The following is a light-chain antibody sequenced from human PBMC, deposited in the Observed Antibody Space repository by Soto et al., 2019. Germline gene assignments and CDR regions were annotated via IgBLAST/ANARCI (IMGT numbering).Light chain of an antibody. CDR1: QSVSSSY. Sequence: IVLTQSPGTLSLSPGERVTLSCRASQSVSSSYLAWYQQKPGHAPRLLIYGASSRATGIPDRFSGSGSGTAFTLTISRLEPEDFAVYFCQQYGSSTYTFGQGTKLEIK. CDR2: GAS. V-gene: IGKV3-20*01. CDR3: QQYGSSTYT. J-gene: IGKJ2*01.